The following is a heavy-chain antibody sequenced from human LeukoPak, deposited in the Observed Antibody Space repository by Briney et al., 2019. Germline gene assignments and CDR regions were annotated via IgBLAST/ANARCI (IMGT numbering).Heavy chain of an antibody. J-gene: IGHJ4*02. CDR3: ARHRYDSSSFPYDY. CDR2: IFPADSDT. V-gene: IGHV5-51*01. D-gene: IGHD3-22*01. Sequence: GEPLKISCKGSGYSFTTYWIAWVRQMPGKGLEWMGMIFPADSDTRYSPSFQGQVTISADKSISTAYLQWSSLKASDTATYYCARHRYDSSSFPYDYWGQGTLVTVSS. CDR1: GYSFTTYW.